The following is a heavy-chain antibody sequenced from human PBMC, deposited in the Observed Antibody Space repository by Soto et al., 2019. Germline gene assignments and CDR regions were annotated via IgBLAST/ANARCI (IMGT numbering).Heavy chain of an antibody. D-gene: IGHD2-15*01. CDR3: ARDLGYALPDY. V-gene: IGHV1-3*01. CDR2: INAGNGNT. J-gene: IGHJ4*02. CDR1: GYTFTSYA. Sequence: VKVSCKASGYTFTSYAMHWVRQAPGQRLEWMGRINAGNGNTKYSQKFQGRVTITRDTSASTAYMELSSLRSEDTAVYYCARDLGYALPDYWGQGTLVTVSS.